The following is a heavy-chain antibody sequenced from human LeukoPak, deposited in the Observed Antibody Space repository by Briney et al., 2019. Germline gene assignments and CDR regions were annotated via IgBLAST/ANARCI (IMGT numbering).Heavy chain of an antibody. Sequence: GGSLRLSCAASGLTFSSYAMSWVRQAPGKGLEWVSAISGSGGSTYYADSVKGRFTISRDNSKNTLYLQMNSLRAEDTAVYYCANSRGLSAVLRFLEWSVGYFDYWGQGTLVTVSS. CDR3: ANSRGLSAVLRFLEWSVGYFDY. CDR2: ISGSGGST. J-gene: IGHJ4*02. D-gene: IGHD3-3*01. CDR1: GLTFSSYA. V-gene: IGHV3-23*01.